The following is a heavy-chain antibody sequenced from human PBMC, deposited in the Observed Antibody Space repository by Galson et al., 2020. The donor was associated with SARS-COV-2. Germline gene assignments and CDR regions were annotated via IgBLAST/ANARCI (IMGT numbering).Heavy chain of an antibody. J-gene: IGHJ5*02. CDR2: IYYRGST. CDR3: AREMRDNWFGP. Sequence: SETLSLTCTVPGGSISSHYWSWIRQPPGKGLEWIGYIYYRGSTNYNPSLKSRVTMSVDTPKNQFSLKLSSVSAADTAVYYCAREMRDNWFGPWGQGILVTVSS. CDR1: GGSISSHY. V-gene: IGHV4-59*11.